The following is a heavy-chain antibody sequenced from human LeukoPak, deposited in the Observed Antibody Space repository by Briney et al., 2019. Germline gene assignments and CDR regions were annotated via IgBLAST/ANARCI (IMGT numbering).Heavy chain of an antibody. Sequence: PSETLSLTCAVYGGSFSGYYWSWIRQPPGKGLEWIGEINHSGSTNYNPSLKSRVTISVDTSQNQFSLKLSSVTAADTAVYYCARAPNDYYVDCWGQGTLVTVSS. V-gene: IGHV4-34*01. D-gene: IGHD1-1*01. J-gene: IGHJ4*02. CDR1: GGSFSGYY. CDR3: ARAPNDYYVDC. CDR2: INHSGST.